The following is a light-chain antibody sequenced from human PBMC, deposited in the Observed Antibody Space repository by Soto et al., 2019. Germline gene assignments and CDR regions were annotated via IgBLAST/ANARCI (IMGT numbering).Light chain of an antibody. CDR2: DVS. J-gene: IGLJ1*01. V-gene: IGLV2-14*01. CDR1: NNVVGGYDY. Sequence: QSVLTQPASGSGSPGQSITLSCTGNNNVVGGYDYVSWYQQHPGKAPKLMIYDVSNRPSGVSNRFSGSKSGNTASLTISGLQADDEADYYCSSYTTSSTYVFGTGTKVTVL. CDR3: SSYTTSSTYV.